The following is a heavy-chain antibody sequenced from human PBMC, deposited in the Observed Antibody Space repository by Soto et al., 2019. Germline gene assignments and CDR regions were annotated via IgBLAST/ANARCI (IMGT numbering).Heavy chain of an antibody. CDR3: AKVRDDHSYFFDY. CDR2: IYYSGST. D-gene: IGHD6-6*01. V-gene: IGHV4-59*01. CDR1: GGSISGYY. J-gene: IGHJ4*02. Sequence: SETLSLTCTVSGGSISGYYWSWIRQPPGKGLEWIGYIYYSGSTTYNPSLKSPVTISVDTSRNQFSLKLSSVTAADTAVYYCAKVRDDHSYFFDYWGQGTLVTVSS.